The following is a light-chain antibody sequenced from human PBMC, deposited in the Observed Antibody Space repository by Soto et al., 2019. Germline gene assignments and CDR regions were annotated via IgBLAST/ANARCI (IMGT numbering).Light chain of an antibody. Sequence: TQSPGTLSFSPWERATLSCKTSLSVSVYLDWYQQKPGQAPRLLISGASTRAAGISDRFRGSGSGTEFTLTISSLRSEDSAIYYCQQYFEWPPMTFGQGTKVDIK. J-gene: IGKJ1*01. CDR2: GAS. CDR1: LSVSVY. CDR3: QQYFEWPPMT. V-gene: IGKV3-15*01.